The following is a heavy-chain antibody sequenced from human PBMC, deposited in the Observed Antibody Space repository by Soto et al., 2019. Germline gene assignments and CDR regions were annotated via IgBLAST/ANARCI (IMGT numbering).Heavy chain of an antibody. Sequence: QVQLQQWGAGLLKPSETLSLTCAVYGGSFSGYYWSWIRQPPGKGLEWIGEINHSGSTNYNPSLKRRVTISVDTSKNQFSLKLSSVTAADTAVYYCARGQVFDYWGQGTLVTVSS. V-gene: IGHV4-34*01. J-gene: IGHJ4*02. CDR3: ARGQVFDY. CDR2: INHSGST. CDR1: GGSFSGYY.